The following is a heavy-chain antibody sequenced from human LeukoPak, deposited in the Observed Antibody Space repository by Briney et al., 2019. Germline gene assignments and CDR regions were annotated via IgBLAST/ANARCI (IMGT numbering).Heavy chain of an antibody. J-gene: IGHJ4*02. CDR1: GFTFNGYA. D-gene: IGHD6-19*01. V-gene: IGHV3-23*01. Sequence: GGSLRLSCEGSGFTFNGYAFSWVRQAPGKGLEWVAVTGGSDDNTHYADSVKGRFSISRDNSEKRLFLQMNSLRPDDSALYYCTKDLMTGFSSGWYFAYWGQGTLVTVSS. CDR2: TGGSDDNT. CDR3: TKDLMTGFSSGWYFAY.